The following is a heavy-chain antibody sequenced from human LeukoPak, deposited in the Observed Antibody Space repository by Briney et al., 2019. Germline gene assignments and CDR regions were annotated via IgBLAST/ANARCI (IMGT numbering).Heavy chain of an antibody. V-gene: IGHV1-8*01. CDR2: MNPNSGNT. Sequence: ASVKVSCKASGYTFTSYDINWVRQATGQGLEWMGWMNPNSGNTGYAQKFQGRVTMTRNTSISTAYMELSSLRSEDTAVYYCARGPSDHCSSTSCHDWFDPWGQGTLSPSPQ. CDR1: GYTFTSYD. CDR3: ARGPSDHCSSTSCHDWFDP. D-gene: IGHD2-2*01. J-gene: IGHJ5*02.